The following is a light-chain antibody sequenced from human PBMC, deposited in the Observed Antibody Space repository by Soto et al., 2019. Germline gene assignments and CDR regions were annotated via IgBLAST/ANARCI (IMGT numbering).Light chain of an antibody. V-gene: IGLV2-23*01. CDR1: SSDVGSYNL. J-gene: IGLJ2*01. Sequence: QSVLTQPASVSGSPGQSITISCNGTSSDVGSYNLVSWYQQHPGKAPKLMIYEGSKRPSGVSNRFSGSKSGNTASLTISGLQAADEADYYCCSYAGSSTYVVFGGGTKLTVL. CDR2: EGS. CDR3: CSYAGSSTYVV.